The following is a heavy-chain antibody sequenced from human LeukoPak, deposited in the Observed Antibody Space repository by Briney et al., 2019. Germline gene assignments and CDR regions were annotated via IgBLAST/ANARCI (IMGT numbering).Heavy chain of an antibody. J-gene: IGHJ4*02. D-gene: IGHD5-18*01. Sequence: PSETLTLTCTVSGGSISSYYWSWIRQPAGKGLEWIGRIYSNGSTNYNPSLKSRVTMSVDTSKNQFSLKLSSVTAADTAVYYCARDRSGYYEHSYFDYWGQGTMGTVSS. CDR2: IYSNGST. CDR1: GGSISSYY. CDR3: ARDRSGYYEHSYFDY. V-gene: IGHV4-4*07.